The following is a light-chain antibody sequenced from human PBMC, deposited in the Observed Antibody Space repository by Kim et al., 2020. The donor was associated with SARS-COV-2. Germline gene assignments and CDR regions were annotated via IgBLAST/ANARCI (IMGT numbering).Light chain of an antibody. CDR3: QKYSSAPPWT. CDR2: GAS. V-gene: IGKV1-27*01. Sequence: DIQMTQSPSSLSASVGDRVTITCRASQGISYYLAWYQHKPGKGPNLLIYGASTLRSGVPSRFSGSGSGTDFTLTINSLQPEDVATYYCQKYSSAPPWTFGQGTKVDIK. J-gene: IGKJ1*01. CDR1: QGISYY.